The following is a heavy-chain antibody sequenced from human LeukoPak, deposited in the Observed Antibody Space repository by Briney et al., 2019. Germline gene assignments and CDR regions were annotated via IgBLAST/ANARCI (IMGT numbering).Heavy chain of an antibody. CDR2: ISPDGSTT. D-gene: IGHD3-10*01. Sequence: GGSLRLSCAASEFTLSSYGMHWVRQAPGKGLVWVSRISPDGSTTSYADSVKGRFTISRDNAKNTLYVQMKSLRAEDTAVYYCARAGAPYAFDVWGQGTMVTVSS. CDR1: EFTLSSYG. CDR3: ARAGAPYAFDV. J-gene: IGHJ3*01. V-gene: IGHV3-74*01.